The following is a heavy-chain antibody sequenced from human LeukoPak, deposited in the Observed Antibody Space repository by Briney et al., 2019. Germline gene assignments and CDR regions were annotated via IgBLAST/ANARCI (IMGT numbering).Heavy chain of an antibody. CDR1: GFTFDDYG. CDR2: INWNGGST. J-gene: IGHJ3*02. D-gene: IGHD3-10*01. V-gene: IGHV3-20*04. Sequence: GGSLRLSCAASGFTFDDYGMSWVRQAPGKGLEWVSGINWNGGSTGYADSVKGRFTISRDNAKNSLYLQMNSLRAEDTAVYYCAKDRVLLWFGEGPPHFDAFDIWGQGTMVTVSS. CDR3: AKDRVLLWFGEGPPHFDAFDI.